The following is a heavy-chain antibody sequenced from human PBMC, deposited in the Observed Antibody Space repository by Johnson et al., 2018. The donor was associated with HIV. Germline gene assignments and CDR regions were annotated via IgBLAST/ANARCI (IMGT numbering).Heavy chain of an antibody. J-gene: IGHJ3*02. CDR2: IKQDGSEK. Sequence: VQLVESGGGVVQPGRSLRLSCAASGFTFSSYWMTWVRQAPGKGLEWVANIKQDGSEKYYVDSVKGRFTISRDNAKNSLYLQMNSLRAEDTAVYYCAKDGAKYYYDSSGYRDAFDIWGQGTMVTVSS. V-gene: IGHV3-7*01. CDR3: AKDGAKYYYDSSGYRDAFDI. D-gene: IGHD3-22*01. CDR1: GFTFSSYW.